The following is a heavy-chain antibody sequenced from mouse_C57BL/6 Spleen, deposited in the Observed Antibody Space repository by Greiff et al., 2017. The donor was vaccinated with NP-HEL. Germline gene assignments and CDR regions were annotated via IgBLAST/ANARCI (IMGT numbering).Heavy chain of an antibody. CDR2: ISDGGSYT. CDR3: AREKITTVVLDY. J-gene: IGHJ2*01. D-gene: IGHD1-1*01. V-gene: IGHV5-4*01. CDR1: GFTFRSYA. Sequence: EVMLVESGGGLVKPGGSLKLSCAASGFTFRSYAMSWVRQTPEKRLEWVATISDGGSYTYYPDNVKGRFTISRDNAKNNLYLQMSHLKSEDTAMYYCAREKITTVVLDYWGQGTTLTVSS.